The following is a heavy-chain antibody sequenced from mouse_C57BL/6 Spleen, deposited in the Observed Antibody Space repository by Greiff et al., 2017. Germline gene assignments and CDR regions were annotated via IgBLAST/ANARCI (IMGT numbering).Heavy chain of an antibody. Sequence: VQLQQPGAELVKPGASVKMSCKASGYTFTSYWITWVKQRPGQGLEWIGDIYPGSGSTNYNEKFKSKATLTVDTSSSTAYMQLSSLTSEDSAVYYCARSYTTVVDNYAMDYWGQGTSVTVSS. CDR1: GYTFTSYW. D-gene: IGHD1-1*01. V-gene: IGHV1-55*01. CDR2: IYPGSGST. CDR3: ARSYTTVVDNYAMDY. J-gene: IGHJ4*01.